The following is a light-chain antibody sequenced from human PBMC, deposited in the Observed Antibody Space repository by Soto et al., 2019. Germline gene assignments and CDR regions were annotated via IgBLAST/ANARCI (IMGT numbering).Light chain of an antibody. Sequence: QSALTQPASVSGSPGQSITISCTGTSSDVGSYNLVSWYQQHPRKAPKLMIYEVSKRPSGVSNRFSGSKSGNTASLTISGLQAEDEADYYCCSYAGSSTSVVFGGGTQLTVL. CDR1: SSDVGSYNL. CDR3: CSYAGSSTSVV. CDR2: EVS. J-gene: IGLJ2*01. V-gene: IGLV2-23*02.